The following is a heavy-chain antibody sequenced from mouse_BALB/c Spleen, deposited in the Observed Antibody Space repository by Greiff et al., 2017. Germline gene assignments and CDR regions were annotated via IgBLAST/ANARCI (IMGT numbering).Heavy chain of an antibody. CDR2: ISYSGST. CDR3: ATATFDY. J-gene: IGHJ2*01. D-gene: IGHD1-1*01. CDR1: GYSITSDYA. Sequence: VQLKESGPGLVKPSQSLSLTCTVTGYSITSDYAWNWIRQFPGNKLEWMGYISYSGSTSYNPSLKSRISITRDTSKNQFFLQLNSVTTEDTATYYCATATFDYWGQGTTLTVSS. V-gene: IGHV3-2*02.